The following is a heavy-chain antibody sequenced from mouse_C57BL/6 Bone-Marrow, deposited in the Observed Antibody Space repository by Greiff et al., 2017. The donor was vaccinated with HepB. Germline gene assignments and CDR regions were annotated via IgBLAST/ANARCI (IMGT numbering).Heavy chain of an antibody. CDR3: ARDDGSWFAY. CDR2: SRNKANDYTT. V-gene: IGHV7-1*01. J-gene: IGHJ3*01. Sequence: EVQVVESGGGLVQSGRSLRLSCATSGFTFSDFYMEWVRQAPGKGLEWIAASRNKANDYTTEYSASVKGRFIVSRDTSQSILYLQMNALRAEDTAIYYCARDDGSWFAYWGQGTLVTVSA. D-gene: IGHD2-2*01. CDR1: GFTFSDFY.